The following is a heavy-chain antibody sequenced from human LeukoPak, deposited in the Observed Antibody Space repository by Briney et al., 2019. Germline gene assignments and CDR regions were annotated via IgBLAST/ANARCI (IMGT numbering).Heavy chain of an antibody. Sequence: GGSLRLSCAASGFTVGSNYMSWVRQAPGKGLEWVSVIYSGGSTYYADSVKGRFTISRDNSKNTLYLQMNSLRAEDTAVYYCARGKGYCSGGSCVFDYWGQGTLVTVSS. CDR1: GFTVGSNY. D-gene: IGHD2-15*01. CDR3: ARGKGYCSGGSCVFDY. V-gene: IGHV3-53*01. CDR2: IYSGGST. J-gene: IGHJ4*02.